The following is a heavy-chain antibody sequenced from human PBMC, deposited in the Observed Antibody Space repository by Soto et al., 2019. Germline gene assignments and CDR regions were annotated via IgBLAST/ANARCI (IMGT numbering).Heavy chain of an antibody. D-gene: IGHD3-22*01. J-gene: IGHJ4*02. CDR1: GYTFTSYD. CDR2: MNPNSGNT. V-gene: IGHV1-8*01. Sequence: ASVKVSCKASGYTFTSYDINWVRQATGQGLEWMGWMNPNSGNTGYAQKFQGRVTMTRNTSISTAYMELSSLRSEDTAVYYCARISHSSGYYHPYYFDYWGQGTLVTVSS. CDR3: ARISHSSGYYHPYYFDY.